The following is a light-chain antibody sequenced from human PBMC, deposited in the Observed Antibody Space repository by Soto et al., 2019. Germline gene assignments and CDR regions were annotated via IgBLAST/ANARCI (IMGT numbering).Light chain of an antibody. J-gene: IGLJ1*01. CDR2: DVS. CDR1: SSDVGGYNY. Sequence: SVLTQPASVSGSPGQSITISCTGTSSDVGGYNYVSWYQQHPGKSPNLIIYDVSVRPSGISTRFSASKSGNTASLTISGLQAEDEADYYCCSYTSSSTPWGFGTGTKVTVL. V-gene: IGLV2-14*03. CDR3: CSYTSSSTPWG.